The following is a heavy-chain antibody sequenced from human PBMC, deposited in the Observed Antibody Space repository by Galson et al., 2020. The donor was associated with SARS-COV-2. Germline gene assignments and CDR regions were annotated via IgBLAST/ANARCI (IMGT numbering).Heavy chain of an antibody. CDR1: GYTLTELS. J-gene: IGHJ4*02. Sequence: ASVKVSCKVSGYTLTELSMHWVRQAPGKGHEWMGGFDPEDGETIYAQKFQGRVTMTEDTSTDTAYMELSSLRSEDTAVYYCATDFAAFPRYSYGRDWGQGTLVTVSS. CDR2: FDPEDGET. V-gene: IGHV1-24*01. CDR3: ATDFAAFPRYSYGRD. D-gene: IGHD5-18*01.